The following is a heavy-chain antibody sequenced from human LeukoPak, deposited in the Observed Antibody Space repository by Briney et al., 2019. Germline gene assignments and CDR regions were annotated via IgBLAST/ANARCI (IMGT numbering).Heavy chain of an antibody. J-gene: IGHJ4*02. CDR2: VYHTGAS. V-gene: IGHV4-59*01. Sequence: SETLSLTCSVSGASINNYYWTWVRQPPGKGLEWIGYVYHTGASGYHPSLKSRVAMSLDTSKTQASLNLRSVTAADTAVYFCTRVVNGGHLDYWGQGTLVTVSS. D-gene: IGHD2-8*01. CDR1: GASINNYY. CDR3: TRVVNGGHLDY.